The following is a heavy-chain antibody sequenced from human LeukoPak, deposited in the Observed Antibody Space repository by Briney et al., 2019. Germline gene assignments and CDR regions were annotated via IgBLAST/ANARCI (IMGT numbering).Heavy chain of an antibody. Sequence: SETLSLTCTVSGGSISSYYWSWIRQPPGKGLGWIGYIYYSGSTNYNPPLKSRVTISVDTSKNQFSLKLSSVTAADTAVYYCARDLKVYDYVWGSPNRGYFDYWGQGTLVIVSS. CDR1: GGSISSYY. CDR3: ARDLKVYDYVWGSPNRGYFDY. CDR2: IYYSGST. J-gene: IGHJ4*02. D-gene: IGHD3-16*01. V-gene: IGHV4-59*12.